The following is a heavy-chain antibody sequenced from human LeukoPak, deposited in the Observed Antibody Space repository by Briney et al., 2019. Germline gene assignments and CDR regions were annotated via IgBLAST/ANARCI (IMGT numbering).Heavy chain of an antibody. CDR3: ARGNNGALDI. Sequence: PGGSLRLSCTASGLTFNSYWMHWVRQTPEKGLEWVANVNQDRSERNYVDSVKGRFTISRDSAENSLYLQMNSLRAEDTAVYYCARGNNGALDIWGQGTTVTVSS. J-gene: IGHJ3*02. CDR2: VNQDRSER. D-gene: IGHD2-8*01. CDR1: GLTFNSYW. V-gene: IGHV3-7*01.